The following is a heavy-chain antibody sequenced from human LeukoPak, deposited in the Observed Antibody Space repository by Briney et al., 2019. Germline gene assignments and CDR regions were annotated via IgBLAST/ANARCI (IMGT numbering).Heavy chain of an antibody. V-gene: IGHV4-34*01. J-gene: IGHJ4*02. CDR2: INHSGST. Sequence: SETLSLTCAVYGGSFRGYYWSWIRQPPGKGLEWIGEINHSGSTNYNPSLKSRVTISVDTSKNQFSLKLSSVTAADTAVYYCARTTGAGRSIAVAGLDYWGQGTLVTVSS. CDR3: ARTTGAGRSIAVAGLDY. D-gene: IGHD6-19*01. CDR1: GGSFRGYY.